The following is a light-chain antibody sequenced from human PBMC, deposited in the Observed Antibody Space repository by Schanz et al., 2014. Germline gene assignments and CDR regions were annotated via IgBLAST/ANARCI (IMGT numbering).Light chain of an antibody. CDR1: SSDVGSYNL. Sequence: QSALTQPASVSGSPGQSITISCTGTSSDVGSYNLVSWYQQHPGKAPKLMIYEVTKRPSGVTDRFSGSKSGSTASLTVSGLQAEDEADYYCSSYAGSNNFEVFGGGTKLTVL. J-gene: IGLJ3*02. CDR3: SSYAGSNNFEV. CDR2: EVT. V-gene: IGLV2-14*02.